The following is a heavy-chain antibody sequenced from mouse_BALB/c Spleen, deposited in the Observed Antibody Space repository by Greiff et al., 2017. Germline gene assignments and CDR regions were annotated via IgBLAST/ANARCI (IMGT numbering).Heavy chain of an antibody. CDR3: ARFPLWSHAMDY. D-gene: IGHD1-1*02. J-gene: IGHJ4*01. CDR2: ISSGSSTI. CDR1: GFTFSSFG. Sequence: EVQLVESGGGLVQPGGSRKLSCAASGFTFSSFGMHWVRQAPEKGLEWVAYISSGSSTIYYADTVKGRFTISRDNPKNTLFLQMTSLRSEDTAMYYCARFPLWSHAMDYWGQGTSVTVSS. V-gene: IGHV5-17*02.